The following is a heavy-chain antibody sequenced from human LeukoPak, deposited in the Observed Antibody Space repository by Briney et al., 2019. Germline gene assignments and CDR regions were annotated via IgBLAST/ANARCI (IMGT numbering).Heavy chain of an antibody. D-gene: IGHD3-22*01. CDR2: ISYDGSNK. Sequence: GGSLRLSCAASGFTFSSYAMHWVRQAPGKGLEWVAVISYDGSNKYYADSVKGRFTISRDNSKNTLYLQMNSLRAEDTAVYYCAREADYYDSSGYHPGGYYFDYWGQGTLVTVSS. CDR3: AREADYYDSSGYHPGGYYFDY. CDR1: GFTFSSYA. J-gene: IGHJ4*02. V-gene: IGHV3-30*14.